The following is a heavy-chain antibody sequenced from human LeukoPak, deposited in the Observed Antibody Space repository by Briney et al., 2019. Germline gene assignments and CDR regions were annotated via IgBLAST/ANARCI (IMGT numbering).Heavy chain of an antibody. CDR2: IYYSGST. CDR1: GGSISSYY. V-gene: IGHV4-59*01. Sequence: SETLSLTCTVSGGSISSYYWSWIRQPPGKGLEWIGYIYYSGSTNYNPSLKSRVTISVDTSKNQFSLKLSSVTAADTAVYYCAREHSRGTIFGVAIIMDVWGQGTTVTVSS. CDR3: AREHSRGTIFGVAIIMDV. D-gene: IGHD3-3*01. J-gene: IGHJ6*02.